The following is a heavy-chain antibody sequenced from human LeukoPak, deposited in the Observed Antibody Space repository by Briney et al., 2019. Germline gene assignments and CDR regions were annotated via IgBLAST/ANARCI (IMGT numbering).Heavy chain of an antibody. J-gene: IGHJ4*02. CDR2: ISDFGDTI. V-gene: IGHV3-11*01. Sequence: PGGSLRLSCTASGFTFSDYYMSWVRQAPGKGLEWVSYISDFGDTIYYADSVKGRFTVSRDNVKKSVSLEMNSLRAEDTAVYYCTRLKAGNWGRGTLVTVFS. CDR3: TRLKAGN. CDR1: GFTFSDYY.